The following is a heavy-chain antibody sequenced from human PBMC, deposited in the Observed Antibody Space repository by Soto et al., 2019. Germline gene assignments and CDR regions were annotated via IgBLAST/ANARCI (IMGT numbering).Heavy chain of an antibody. D-gene: IGHD3-3*02. J-gene: IGHJ5*02. V-gene: IGHV4-39*01. CDR3: ASPKIAFYNWFDP. CDR2: IYYSGST. Sequence: WGCKRQPPGKGLEWIGSIYYSGSTYYNPSLKSRVTISVDTSKNQFSLKLSSVTAADTAVYYCASPKIAFYNWFDPWGQGTLVTVSS.